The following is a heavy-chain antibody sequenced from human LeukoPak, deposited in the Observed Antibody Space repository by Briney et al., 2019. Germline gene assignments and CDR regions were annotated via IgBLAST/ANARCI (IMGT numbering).Heavy chain of an antibody. D-gene: IGHD2-2*01. CDR1: GFTFSSYA. J-gene: IGHJ4*02. CDR2: ISYDGSNK. V-gene: IGHV3-30*14. CDR3: ARVARGGIVVVPAAMHY. Sequence: GRTLRFSFAASGFTFSSYAMHWVRQAPGKGLEWVAVISYDGSNKYYADSVKGRFTISRDNSKNPLYLQMNSLRAEDTAVYYCARVARGGIVVVPAAMHYWGQGTMVTVSS.